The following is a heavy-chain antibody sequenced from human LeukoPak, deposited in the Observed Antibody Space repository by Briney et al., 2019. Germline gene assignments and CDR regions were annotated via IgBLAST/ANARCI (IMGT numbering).Heavy chain of an antibody. CDR1: DFSFTTYA. Sequence: GGSLRLSCAASDFSFTTYAVGWVRQAPGRGLEWVSSVSGGDPTTYYSDSVKGRFTISRDNSKNTLYLQMNSLRAEDTAIYYCAKESLLLRGPLLIYYFDFWGQGTLVTVSS. D-gene: IGHD3-10*01. CDR2: VSGGDPTT. J-gene: IGHJ4*02. CDR3: AKESLLLRGPLLIYYFDF. V-gene: IGHV3-23*01.